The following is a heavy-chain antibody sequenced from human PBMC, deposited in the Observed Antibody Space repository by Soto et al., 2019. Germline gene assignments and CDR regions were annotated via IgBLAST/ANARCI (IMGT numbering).Heavy chain of an antibody. CDR2: INPSGTT. Sequence: QVQLQQWGAGLLKPSETLSLTCAVYGGSFSGYYWSWIRQPPGKGLEWIGEINPSGTTNYTPSLTRRVTMAGDTPKSQFSLKMTSVAAEETAVYYCARGRDGGAASWGQGTLVTVSS. CDR1: GGSFSGYY. CDR3: ARGRDGGAAS. D-gene: IGHD4-17*01. V-gene: IGHV4-34*01. J-gene: IGHJ4*02.